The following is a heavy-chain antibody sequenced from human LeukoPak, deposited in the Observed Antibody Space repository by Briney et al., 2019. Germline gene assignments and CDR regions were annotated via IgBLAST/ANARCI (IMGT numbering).Heavy chain of an antibody. CDR1: GGSISSGSYY. J-gene: IGHJ2*01. Sequence: SETLSLTCTVSGGSISSGSYYWSWIRQPAGKGLEWIGRIYTSGSTNYNPSLKSRVTISVDTSKNQSSLKLSSVTAADTAVYYCARGRRLYYYDSSGPRYFDLWGRGTLVTVSS. V-gene: IGHV4-61*02. CDR2: IYTSGST. D-gene: IGHD3-22*01. CDR3: ARGRRLYYYDSSGPRYFDL.